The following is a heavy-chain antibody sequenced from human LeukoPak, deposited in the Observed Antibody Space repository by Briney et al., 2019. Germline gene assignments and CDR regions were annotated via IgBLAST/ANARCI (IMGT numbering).Heavy chain of an antibody. D-gene: IGHD1-26*01. CDR3: ANQIVPAASSRYSGSYYVRRHFDY. J-gene: IGHJ4*02. CDR2: FCGSGGST. CDR1: GFTFSSYA. Sequence: GGSLRLSCAASGFTFSSYAMSWVRQAPGKGLEWVSAFCGSGGSTYYADSVKGRFTISRDNSKNTLYLQMNSLRAEDTAVYYWANQIVPAASSRYSGSYYVRRHFDYWGQGTLVTVSS. V-gene: IGHV3-23*01.